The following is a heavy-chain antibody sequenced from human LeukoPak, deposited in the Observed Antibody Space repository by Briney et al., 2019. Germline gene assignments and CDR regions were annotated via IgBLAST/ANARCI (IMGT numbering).Heavy chain of an antibody. CDR2: INHSGST. J-gene: IGHJ4*02. CDR3: ASVRIVGATRYFDY. CDR1: GGSFRGYY. Sequence: SETLSLTCAVYGGSFRGYYWSWIRQPPGKGLEWIGEINHSGSTNYNPSLKSRVTISVDTSKNQFSLKLSSVTAADTAVYYCASVRIVGATRYFDYWGQGTLVTVSS. V-gene: IGHV4-34*01. D-gene: IGHD1-26*01.